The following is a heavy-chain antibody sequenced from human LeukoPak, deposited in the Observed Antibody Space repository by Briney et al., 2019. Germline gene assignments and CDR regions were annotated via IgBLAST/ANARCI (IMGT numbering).Heavy chain of an antibody. Sequence: GGSLRLSCAASGFTFSSYAMHWVRQAPGKRLEWVAVISYDGSNKYYADSVKGRFTISRDNSKNTLYLQMDSLRAEDTALYYCAKSLVRWAFDYWGQGTLVTVPS. CDR1: GFTFSSYA. CDR3: AKSLVRWAFDY. CDR2: ISYDGSNK. J-gene: IGHJ4*02. V-gene: IGHV3-30-3*02. D-gene: IGHD1-26*01.